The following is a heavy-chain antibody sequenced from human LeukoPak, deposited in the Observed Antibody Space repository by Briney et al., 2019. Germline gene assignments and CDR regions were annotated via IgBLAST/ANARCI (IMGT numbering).Heavy chain of an antibody. Sequence: RSSETLSLTCTVSGGSISSSSYYWGWIRQPPGKGLEWIGSIYYSGSTYYNPSLKSRVTISVDTSKNQFSLKLSSVTAAGTAVYYCAREQWLRHFDYWGQGTLVTVSS. CDR1: GGSISSSSYY. D-gene: IGHD6-19*01. CDR3: AREQWLRHFDY. CDR2: IYYSGST. J-gene: IGHJ4*02. V-gene: IGHV4-39*07.